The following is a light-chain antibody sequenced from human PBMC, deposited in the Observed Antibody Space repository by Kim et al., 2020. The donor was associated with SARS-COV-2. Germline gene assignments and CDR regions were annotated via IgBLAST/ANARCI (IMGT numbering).Light chain of an antibody. V-gene: IGLV2-14*04. CDR1: SSDVGGYNY. J-gene: IGLJ2*01. Sequence: GQSLTISCTGTSSDVGGYNYVSWYQQHPGKAPKFMIYDVSKRPSGVSNRFSGSKSGNTASLTISGLQADDEGDYYCSSYASSSTVVFGGGTKLTVL. CDR3: SSYASSSTVV. CDR2: DVS.